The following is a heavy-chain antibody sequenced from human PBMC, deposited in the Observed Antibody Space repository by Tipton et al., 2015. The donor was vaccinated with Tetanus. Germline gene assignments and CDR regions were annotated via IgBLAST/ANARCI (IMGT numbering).Heavy chain of an antibody. J-gene: IGHJ4*02. CDR1: GFIFSSYG. CDR3: AREADCSGGSCCAGDFDN. V-gene: IGHV3-33*01. CDR2: SWYDGTDK. D-gene: IGHD2-15*01. Sequence: SLRLSCAASGFIFSSYGIHWVRQAPGKGLEWVAVSWYDGTDKYYADSVKGRFTISRDNSKNTLYLQMNSLRAEDTAVYYCAREADCSGGSCCAGDFDNWGQGTQVTVSS.